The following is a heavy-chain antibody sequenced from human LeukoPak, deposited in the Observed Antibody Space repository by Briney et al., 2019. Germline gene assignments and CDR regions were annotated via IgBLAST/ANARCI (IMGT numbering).Heavy chain of an antibody. D-gene: IGHD4-17*01. CDR1: GFTFSDYS. J-gene: IGHJ4*02. Sequence: GGSLRLSCAASGFTFSDYSMNWVRQAPGKGLEWVSYISSSGSTIYYADSVKGRFTISRDNAKNSLYLQMNSLRAEDTAVYYCARDLDYGDPFDYWGQGTLVTVSS. CDR2: ISSSGSTI. V-gene: IGHV3-48*04. CDR3: ARDLDYGDPFDY.